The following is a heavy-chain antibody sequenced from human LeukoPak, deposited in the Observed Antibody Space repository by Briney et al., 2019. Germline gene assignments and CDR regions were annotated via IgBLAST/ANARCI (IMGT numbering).Heavy chain of an antibody. J-gene: IGHJ4*02. CDR2: ISGSGGST. D-gene: IGHD4/OR15-4a*01. V-gene: IGHV3-23*01. Sequence: GGSLRLSCAASGFTFSIFAMSWVRQAPGKGLEWVSTISGSGGSTYYADSVKGRFTISRDNSKNTLYLQMNSLRAEDTAVYYCARRAGAYSHPYDYWGQGTLVTVSS. CDR1: GFTFSIFA. CDR3: ARRAGAYSHPYDY.